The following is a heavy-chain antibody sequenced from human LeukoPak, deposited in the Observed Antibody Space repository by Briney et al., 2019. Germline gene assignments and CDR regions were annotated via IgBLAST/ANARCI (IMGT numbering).Heavy chain of an antibody. D-gene: IGHD7-27*01. Sequence: PGGSLRLSCAASGFTFSSYWMHWVRQAPGKGLVWVSRINSDGSSTIYAGSVKGRFTISRDDAKNTLYLQINSLRAEDTAVYYCARDRNGGYDYWGQGTLVTVSS. V-gene: IGHV3-74*01. CDR2: INSDGSST. CDR1: GFTFSSYW. J-gene: IGHJ4*02. CDR3: ARDRNGGYDY.